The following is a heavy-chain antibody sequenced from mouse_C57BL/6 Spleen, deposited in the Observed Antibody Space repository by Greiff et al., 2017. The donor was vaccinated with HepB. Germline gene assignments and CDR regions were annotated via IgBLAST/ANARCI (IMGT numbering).Heavy chain of an antibody. CDR2: ISNGGGST. CDR3: ARTGPEGYFDV. D-gene: IGHD4-1*01. Sequence: EVMLVESGGGLVQPGGSLKLSCAASGFTFSDYYMYWVRQTPEKRLEWVAYISNGGGSTYYPDTVKGRFTISRDNAKNTLYLQMSRLKSEDTAMYYCARTGPEGYFDVWGTGTTVTVSS. V-gene: IGHV5-12*01. J-gene: IGHJ1*03. CDR1: GFTFSDYY.